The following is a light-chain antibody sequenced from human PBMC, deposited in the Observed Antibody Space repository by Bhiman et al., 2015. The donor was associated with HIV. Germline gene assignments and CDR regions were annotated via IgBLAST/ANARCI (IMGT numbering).Light chain of an antibody. CDR2: DVS. Sequence: QSALTQPASVSGSPGQSITISCTGISSDVGGYNYVSWYQQYPGKTPTLLIYDVSKRPSGVSDRFAGSKSGNTASLTISGLQAEDEADYYCSSYISSSTYVFGTGTRVTVL. CDR1: SSDVGGYNY. J-gene: IGLJ1*01. CDR3: SSYISSSTYV. V-gene: IGLV2-14*03.